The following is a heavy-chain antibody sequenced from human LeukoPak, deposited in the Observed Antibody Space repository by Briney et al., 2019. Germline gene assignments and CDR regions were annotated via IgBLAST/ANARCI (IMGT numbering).Heavy chain of an antibody. D-gene: IGHD1-26*01. CDR3: ARDRATGNYAFDI. J-gene: IGHJ3*02. CDR1: GGSISNYY. Sequence: PSETLSLTCTVSGGSISNYYWNWIRQPAGKGLEWIGRIYASGSTNYNPSLKSRVIMSIDTSKNQFSLKLSSVTAADTAVYYCARDRATGNYAFDIWGQGTMVTVSS. V-gene: IGHV4-4*07. CDR2: IYASGST.